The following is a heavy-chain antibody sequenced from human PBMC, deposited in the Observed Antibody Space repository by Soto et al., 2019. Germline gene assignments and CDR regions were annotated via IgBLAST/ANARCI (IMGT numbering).Heavy chain of an antibody. Sequence: QVQLQESGPGLVKPSQTLSLTCTVSGGSIIRGNYYWSWTRQHPGKGLEGIGHIYYSGRTYYNPSLKSRVTISVDTSKNQFSLKLSSVTAADTAVYYCARLDLNYYYGMDVWGQGTTVTVSS. CDR1: GGSIIRGNYY. V-gene: IGHV4-31*03. CDR2: IYYSGRT. D-gene: IGHD3-3*01. J-gene: IGHJ6*02. CDR3: ARLDLNYYYGMDV.